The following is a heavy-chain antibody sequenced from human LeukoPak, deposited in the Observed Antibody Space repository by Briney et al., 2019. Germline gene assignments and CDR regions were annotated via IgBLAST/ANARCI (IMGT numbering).Heavy chain of an antibody. CDR1: GFTFSSYD. J-gene: IGHJ4*02. CDR2: IGTAGDT. Sequence: GGSLRLSCAACGFTFSSYDMHWVRQATGNGLECVSAIGTAGDTYYPGSVKGRFTISRDNAVNTLYLQMNSLRAEDTAVYYCAKQVQISVNYFDYWGQGTLVTVSS. D-gene: IGHD5-18*01. CDR3: AKQVQISVNYFDY. V-gene: IGHV3-13*01.